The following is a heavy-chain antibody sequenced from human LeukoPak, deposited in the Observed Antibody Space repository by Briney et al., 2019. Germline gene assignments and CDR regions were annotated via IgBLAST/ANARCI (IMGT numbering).Heavy chain of an antibody. Sequence: QSGGSLRLSCAASGFTFSTYSLSWVRQAPGKGLEWVGRNRNKANSYTTDYAASVKGRFTVSRDASKNSLYLQMNSLKTEDTAVYYCCVMSPSGGVDYFDFWGQGTLVTVSS. J-gene: IGHJ4*02. CDR1: GFTFSTYS. CDR2: NRNKANSYTT. V-gene: IGHV3-72*01. CDR3: CVMSPSGGVDYFDF. D-gene: IGHD3-16*01.